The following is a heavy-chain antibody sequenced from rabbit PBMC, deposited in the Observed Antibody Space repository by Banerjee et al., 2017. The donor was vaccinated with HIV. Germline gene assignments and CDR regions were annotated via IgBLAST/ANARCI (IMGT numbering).Heavy chain of an antibody. J-gene: IGHJ4*01. CDR2: IYAGSSGST. Sequence: QSLEESGGDLVKPGASLTLTCTASGFSFSSSYYMCWVRQAQGKGLEWNACIYAGSSGSTWYASWAKGRFTISTTSSTTVTLQMTSLTAADTASYFCARDLAGVIGWNFNLWGPGTLVTVS. V-gene: IGHV1S40*01. D-gene: IGHD4-1*01. CDR3: ARDLAGVIGWNFNL. CDR1: GFSFSSSYY.